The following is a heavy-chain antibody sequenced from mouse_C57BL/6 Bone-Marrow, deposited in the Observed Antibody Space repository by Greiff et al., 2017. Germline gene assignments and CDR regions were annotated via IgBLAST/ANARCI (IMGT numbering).Heavy chain of an antibody. Sequence: VQLHQSGAELVRPGASVKLSCTASGFNIKDDYMYWVKQRPEQGLEWIGWIDPENGDTEYASKFQGKATITADTSSNTAYLQLSSLTSEDTAVYYCTTGYYYAKDYWGQGTSVTVSS. CDR1: GFNIKDDY. CDR3: TTGYYYAKDY. CDR2: IDPENGDT. J-gene: IGHJ4*01. D-gene: IGHD2-2*01. V-gene: IGHV14-4*01.